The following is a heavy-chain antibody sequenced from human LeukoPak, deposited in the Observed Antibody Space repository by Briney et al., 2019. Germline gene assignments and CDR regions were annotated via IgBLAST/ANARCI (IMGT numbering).Heavy chain of an antibody. CDR3: ARDSAVKGISSD. V-gene: IGHV3-7*05. CDR1: GFPFSNYW. D-gene: IGHD6-13*01. J-gene: IGHJ4*02. CDR2: IMQDGSER. Sequence: PGGSLRLSCGASGFPFSNYWMSWVRRAPGKGLEWMANIMQDGSERYYADSVKGRFTISRDNAKNSLYLQMNSLRAEDTAVYYGARDSAVKGISSDWGQGTLVTVSS.